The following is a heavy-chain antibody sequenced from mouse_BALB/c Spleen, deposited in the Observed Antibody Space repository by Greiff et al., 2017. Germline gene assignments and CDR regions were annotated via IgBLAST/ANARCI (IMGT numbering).Heavy chain of an antibody. CDR3: ARDRYDVVAMDY. J-gene: IGHJ4*01. D-gene: IGHD2-14*01. CDR2: ISSGSSTI. V-gene: IGHV5-17*02. CDR1: GFTFSSFG. Sequence: EVQRVESGGGLVQPGGSRKLSCAASGFTFSSFGMHWVRQAPEKGLEWVAYISSGSSTIYYADTVKGRFTISRDNPKNTLFLQMTSLRSEDTAMYYCARDRYDVVAMDYWGQGTSVTVSS.